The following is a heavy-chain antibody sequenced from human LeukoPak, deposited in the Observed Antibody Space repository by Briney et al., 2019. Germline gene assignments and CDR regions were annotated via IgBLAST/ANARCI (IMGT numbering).Heavy chain of an antibody. CDR2: MYTCGTT. D-gene: IGHD3-16*01. CDR3: AKDEATSGGGLAS. CDR1: SLTVSGTH. J-gene: IGHJ4*02. V-gene: IGHV3-53*01. Sequence: GGSLRLSCAASSLTVSGTHMSWVRQAPGKGLEWVSAMYTCGTTYYADSVKGRFTISRDNSRNTLFLHISSLRADDTAVYYCAKDEATSGGGLASWGQGTLVTVSS.